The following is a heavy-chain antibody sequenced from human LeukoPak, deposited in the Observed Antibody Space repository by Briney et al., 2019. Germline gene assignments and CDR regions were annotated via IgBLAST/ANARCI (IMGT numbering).Heavy chain of an antibody. J-gene: IGHJ4*02. V-gene: IGHV3-7*04. Sequence: GGSLRLSCAASGFTCSSYWMSWVRQAPGKGLEWVANINQDGTEKYYVDSVKGRFTISRDDAKSSLYLQMNSLRVEDTAVYYCAGVYGSGQGNWGQGTLVTVSS. D-gene: IGHD3-10*01. CDR3: AGVYGSGQGN. CDR1: GFTCSSYW. CDR2: INQDGTEK.